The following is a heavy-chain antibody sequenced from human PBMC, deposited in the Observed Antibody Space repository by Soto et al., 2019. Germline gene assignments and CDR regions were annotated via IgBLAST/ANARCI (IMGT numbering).Heavy chain of an antibody. V-gene: IGHV1-24*01. CDR3: ARDSGLDSNLYYDFWSGYQQPHYYMDV. Sequence: GASVKVSCKVSGYTLTELSMHWVRQAPGKGLEWMGGFDPEDGETIYAQKFQGRVTMTEDTSTDTAYMELSSLRSEDTAVYYCARDSGLDSNLYYDFWSGYQQPHYYMDVWGKGTTVTVSS. CDR2: FDPEDGET. CDR1: GYTLTELS. D-gene: IGHD3-3*01. J-gene: IGHJ6*03.